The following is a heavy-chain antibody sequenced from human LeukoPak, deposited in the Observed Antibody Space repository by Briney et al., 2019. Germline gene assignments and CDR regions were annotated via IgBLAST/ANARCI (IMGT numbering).Heavy chain of an antibody. V-gene: IGHV3-30*02. Sequence: GGSLRLSCTASGFTFNIFGMYWVRQAPGKGLEWVAFIRNDGTHEKYGDSVKGRFTISRDNSKNTLYLLMNSLRGEDTAIYYCEKDPENNGFSDGSFDYWGQGPLVSVSS. CDR2: IRNDGTHE. CDR3: EKDPENNGFSDGSFDY. J-gene: IGHJ4*02. D-gene: IGHD2-8*01. CDR1: GFTFNIFG.